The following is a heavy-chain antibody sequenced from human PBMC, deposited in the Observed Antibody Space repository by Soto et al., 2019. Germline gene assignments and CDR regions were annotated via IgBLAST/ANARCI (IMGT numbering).Heavy chain of an antibody. J-gene: IGHJ4*02. D-gene: IGHD6-19*01. CDR1: GFTFSSYG. V-gene: IGHV3-33*01. CDR3: ARDVLIVSVAGTVGIDY. Sequence: QVQLVESGGGVVQPGRSLRLSCAASGFTFSSYGMHWVRQAPGKGLEWVAVIWYDGSNKYFADSVKGRFTISRDNSKNTLYLQMSSLRAADTAVYYCARDVLIVSVAGTVGIDYWGQGTLVTGSS. CDR2: IWYDGSNK.